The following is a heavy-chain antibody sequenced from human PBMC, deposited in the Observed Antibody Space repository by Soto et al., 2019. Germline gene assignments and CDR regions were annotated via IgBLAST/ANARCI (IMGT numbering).Heavy chain of an antibody. J-gene: IGHJ6*02. D-gene: IGHD2-2*01. CDR2: INHSGST. CDR1: GGSFSGYY. V-gene: IGHV4-34*01. Sequence: PSETLSLTCAVYGGSFSGYYWSWIRQPPGKGLEWIGEINHSGSTNYNPSLKSRVTISVDTSKNQFSLKLSSVTAADTAVYYCARGQGYCSSTSCRIYYYYYGMDVWGQGTTVTVSS. CDR3: ARGQGYCSSTSCRIYYYYYGMDV.